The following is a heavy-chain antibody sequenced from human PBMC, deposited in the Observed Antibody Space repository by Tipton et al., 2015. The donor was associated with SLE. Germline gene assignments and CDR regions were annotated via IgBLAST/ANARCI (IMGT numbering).Heavy chain of an antibody. V-gene: IGHV1-18*01. CDR2: ISAYNGDT. Sequence: QSGAEVKKPGASVKVSCKASGYTFTSYGICWVRQAPGQGLEWMGWISAYNGDTNYAQKFQGRVTMTTDTSTSTAYMELRSLRSDDTAVYYCAIDALYYRNAFDIWGQGTMVTVSS. CDR3: AIDALYYRNAFDI. J-gene: IGHJ3*02. D-gene: IGHD1-14*01. CDR1: GYTFTSYG.